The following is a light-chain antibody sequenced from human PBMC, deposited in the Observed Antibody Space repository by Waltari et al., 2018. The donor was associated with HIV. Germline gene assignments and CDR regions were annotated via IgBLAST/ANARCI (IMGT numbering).Light chain of an antibody. CDR3: QHFDTSLPKYT. Sequence: EFVLTQPPGTLSLSPGESATLSCRASQSVSSSYFAWYQQRPGQAPRLLIFGASRRAAGIPDRFTGSGSGTDFTLTISRLGPEDFAVYYCQHFDTSLPKYTFGQGTKLEIK. CDR1: QSVSSSY. CDR2: GAS. J-gene: IGKJ2*01. V-gene: IGKV3-20*01.